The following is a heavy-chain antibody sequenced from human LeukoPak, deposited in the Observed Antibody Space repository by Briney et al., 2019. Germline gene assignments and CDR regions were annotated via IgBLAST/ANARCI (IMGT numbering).Heavy chain of an antibody. CDR3: ARRGYYGDDAFDI. D-gene: IGHD3-22*01. CDR2: IKQDGSEK. CDR1: GFTFSSYW. V-gene: IGHV3-7*01. Sequence: GGSLRLSCAASGFTFSSYWMSWVRQAPGKGLEWVANIKQDGSEKYYVDSVKGRFTISRDNAKNSLYLQMNSLRAEDTAVYYCARRGYYGDDAFDIWGQGTMVTVSS. J-gene: IGHJ3*02.